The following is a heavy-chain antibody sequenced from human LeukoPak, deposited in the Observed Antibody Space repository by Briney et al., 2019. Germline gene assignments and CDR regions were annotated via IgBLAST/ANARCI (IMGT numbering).Heavy chain of an antibody. V-gene: IGHV4-39*01. J-gene: IGHJ6*03. CDR1: GGSISSSNFY. D-gene: IGHD2-15*01. Sequence: SETLSLTCTVSGGSISSSNFYWGWIRQPPGKGLEWIGSIYYSGTTYYSPSLKSRVTISVDTSKNQFSLKLSSVTAADRAVYYCARQYCTGGSCYFSSGYYYHIDVWGKGTTVTVSS. CDR2: IYYSGTT. CDR3: ARQYCTGGSCYFSSGYYYHIDV.